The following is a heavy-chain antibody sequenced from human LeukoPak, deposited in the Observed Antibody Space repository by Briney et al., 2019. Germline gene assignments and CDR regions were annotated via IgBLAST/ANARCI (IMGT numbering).Heavy chain of an antibody. CDR3: ARTILPALDY. D-gene: IGHD2-2*01. CDR1: GSTFSTHA. J-gene: IGHJ4*02. V-gene: IGHV3-30*04. Sequence: SGGSLRLSCAASGSTFSTHAMTWVRQAPGKGLEWVAFIDYGGSYKYYADSAKGRFTISRDNSRNTLYLQMNSLRVEDTAVYYCARTILPALDYWGQGTLVTVSS. CDR2: IDYGGSYK.